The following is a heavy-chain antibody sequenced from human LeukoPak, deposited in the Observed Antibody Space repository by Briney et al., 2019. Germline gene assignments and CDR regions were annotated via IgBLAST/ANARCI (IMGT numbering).Heavy chain of an antibody. D-gene: IGHD6-13*01. CDR3: APHLGGIDGYYFDY. CDR1: GGSISSDGYH. J-gene: IGHJ4*02. Sequence: SETPSLTCTVSGGSISSDGYHWNWIRQPPGKGLEWIGSIYYSGSTYYNPSLKSRVTISVDTSKNQFSLKLSSVTAADTAVYYCAPHLGGIDGYYFDYWGQGTLVTVSS. CDR2: IYYSGST. V-gene: IGHV4-39*05.